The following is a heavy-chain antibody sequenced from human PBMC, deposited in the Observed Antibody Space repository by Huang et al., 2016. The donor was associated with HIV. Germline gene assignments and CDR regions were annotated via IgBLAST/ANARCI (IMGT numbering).Heavy chain of an antibody. CDR2: INPGKGRI. CDR3: ARAARGDGYHGAFDV. CDR1: GYIFTTSS. D-gene: IGHD2-2*03. J-gene: IGHJ3*01. Sequence: QVQLVQSGAEFKKPGASLKLSCAASGYIFTTSSIHWFRRGPGQSLQWLGWINPGKGRIPFLRSVNGRVILARDLPAATVYMQLSGLTADDTATYFCARAARGDGYHGAFDVWGQGTMVTV. V-gene: IGHV1-3*01.